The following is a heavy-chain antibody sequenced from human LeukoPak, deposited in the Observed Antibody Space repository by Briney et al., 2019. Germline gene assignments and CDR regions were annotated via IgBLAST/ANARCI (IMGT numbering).Heavy chain of an antibody. D-gene: IGHD3-22*01. V-gene: IGHV3-9*01. CDR1: GFTFDDYA. Sequence: PGRSLRLSCAASGFTFDDYAMHWVRQAPGKGLEWVSGISWNSGSIGYADSVKGRFTISRDNAKNSLYLQMNSLRAEDTALYYCAKDINYESGGPFDYWGQGTLVTVSS. CDR3: AKDINYESGGPFDY. J-gene: IGHJ4*02. CDR2: ISWNSGSI.